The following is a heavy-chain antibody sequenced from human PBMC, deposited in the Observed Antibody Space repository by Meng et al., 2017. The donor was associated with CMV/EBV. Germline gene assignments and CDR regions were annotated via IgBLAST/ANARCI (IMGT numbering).Heavy chain of an antibody. CDR2: IDSSGA. V-gene: IGHV3-23*05. Sequence: GESLKISCAASGFTFSSYAMSWVRQTPGKGLEWVSTIDSSGAYNADPVKSRFTVSRDNFKNTLDLQMNSLRVEDAATYYCAKLMGNTRVDHWGQGTQVTVSS. CDR3: AKLMGNTRVDH. J-gene: IGHJ5*02. D-gene: IGHD5-24*01. CDR1: GFTFSSYA.